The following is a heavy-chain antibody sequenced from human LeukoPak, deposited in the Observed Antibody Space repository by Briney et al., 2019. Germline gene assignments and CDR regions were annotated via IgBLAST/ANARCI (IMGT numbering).Heavy chain of an antibody. Sequence: PSETLSLTCTVSGGSISGYYWNWIRQPAGKGLEWIGRIYTSGSTNYNPSLKSRVTMSVDTSKSQFSLKLTSVTAADTAVYYCARGLGSSTSWDYWSQGTLVTVSS. CDR3: ARGLGSSTSWDY. D-gene: IGHD2-2*01. CDR2: IYTSGST. V-gene: IGHV4-4*07. J-gene: IGHJ4*02. CDR1: GGSISGYY.